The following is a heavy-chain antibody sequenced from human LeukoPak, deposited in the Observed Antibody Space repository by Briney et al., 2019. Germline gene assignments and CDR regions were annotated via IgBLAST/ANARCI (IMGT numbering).Heavy chain of an antibody. CDR2: IYFSET. V-gene: IGHV4-39*01. D-gene: IGHD3-22*01. J-gene: IGHJ3*02. CDR1: GGSSSDTSYY. Sequence: PSETLSLTCTVSGGSSSDTSYYWAWIRQPPGKGLEWIGSIYFSETKYNPSLKSRITISGDASKKQFSLKFSSVTAAVTAVYYCASPSKLVISRGGFDMWGQGTMVTVSA. CDR3: ASPSKLVISRGGFDM.